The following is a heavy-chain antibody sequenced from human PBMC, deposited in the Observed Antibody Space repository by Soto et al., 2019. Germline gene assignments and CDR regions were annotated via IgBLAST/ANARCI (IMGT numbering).Heavy chain of an antibody. D-gene: IGHD1-1*01. CDR1: DTFTSYA. J-gene: IGHJ5*02. V-gene: IGHV1-3*01. CDR3: ARDQSWHDLVWWFDP. CDR2: INAGNGNT. Sequence: ASVKVSARLLDTFTSYAMHWVRQAPGQRLEWMGWINAGNGNTKYSQKFQGRVTITRDTSASTAYMELNSLTSEDTAVYYCARDQSWHDLVWWFDPWGQGTLVTVSS.